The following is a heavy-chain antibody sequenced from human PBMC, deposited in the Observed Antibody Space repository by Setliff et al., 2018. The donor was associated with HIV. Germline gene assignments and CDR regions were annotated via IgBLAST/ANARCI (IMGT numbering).Heavy chain of an antibody. V-gene: IGHV4-38-2*02. Sequence: SETLSLTCTVSGYSISTGYNWGCIRQPPGKGLEWIGSMHHSGGTYYNPSLMTRVTISLDTSKNQFSLNLSSVTAADTAVYYCVRGGSWGIIWGQGTVVTVSS. J-gene: IGHJ3*02. CDR3: VRGGSWGII. D-gene: IGHD3-16*01. CDR1: GYSISTGYN. CDR2: MHHSGGT.